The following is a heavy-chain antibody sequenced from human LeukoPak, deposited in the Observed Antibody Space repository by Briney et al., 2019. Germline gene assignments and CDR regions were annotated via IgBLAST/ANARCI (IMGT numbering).Heavy chain of an antibody. CDR2: TSYNGNT. J-gene: IGHJ4*02. CDR1: GYTFSDYG. V-gene: IGHV1-18*04. CDR3: ARHSGSGWQALGY. Sequence: ASVKVSCKASGYTFSDYGISWVRQAPGLGLEWMGWTSYNGNTNYAQKFQDRVTMTTDTSTTTAYMELRSLESDDTAVYYCARHSGSGWQALGYWGQGTLVTVSS. D-gene: IGHD6-19*01.